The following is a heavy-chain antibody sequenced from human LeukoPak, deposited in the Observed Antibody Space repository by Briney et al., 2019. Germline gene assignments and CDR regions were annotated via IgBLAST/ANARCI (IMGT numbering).Heavy chain of an antibody. V-gene: IGHV4-39*07. D-gene: IGHD3-9*01. Sequence: SETLSLTCTVPGGPISSTNFYWGWVRQSPGKGLEWIASIQRSGSTYYNPSLKSRVAISIDTSKSQFSLRLNSVTAADTAVYYCAGDKNLFWFYHWGQGTLVTVSS. CDR2: IQRSGST. CDR1: GGPISSTNFY. CDR3: AGDKNLFWFYH. J-gene: IGHJ1*01.